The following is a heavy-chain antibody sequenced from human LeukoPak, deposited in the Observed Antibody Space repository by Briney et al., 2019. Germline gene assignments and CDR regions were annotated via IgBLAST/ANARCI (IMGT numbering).Heavy chain of an antibody. D-gene: IGHD6-13*01. CDR1: GGTFSSYA. CDR3: AKDALKTSGIGAWGLRWFPFDY. V-gene: IGHV1-69*06. J-gene: IGHJ4*02. Sequence: SVKVSCRASGGTFSSYAISWVRQAPGQGLEWMGGIIPIFGTANYAQKFQGRVTITADKSTSTAYMELSSLRSEDTAVYYCAKDALKTSGIGAWGLRWFPFDYWGQGTLVTVSS. CDR2: IIPIFGTA.